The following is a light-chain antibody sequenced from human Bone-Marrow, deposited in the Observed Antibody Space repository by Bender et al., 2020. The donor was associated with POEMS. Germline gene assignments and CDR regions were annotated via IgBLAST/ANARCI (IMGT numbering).Light chain of an antibody. J-gene: IGLJ1*01. V-gene: IGLV2-23*01. CDR2: EDS. Sequence: QSALTQPASVSGFLGQSITISCTGTGSDFSGYKFVSWYQQHPGRAPKLIISEDSKRPSGISSRFSGSKSGETASLTISGLQAEDEADYYCCSYAGSNTYVFGTGTKVTVL. CDR3: CSYAGSNTYV. CDR1: GSDFSGYKF.